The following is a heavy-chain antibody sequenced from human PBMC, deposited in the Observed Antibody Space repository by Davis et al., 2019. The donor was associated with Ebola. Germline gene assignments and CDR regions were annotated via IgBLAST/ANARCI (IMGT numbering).Heavy chain of an antibody. CDR3: VREADTHAYDWTNRWFDS. CDR2: TYYRSKWYN. Sequence: PSETLSLTCAISGDSVTGNNVAWNWIRQSPSRGLEWLGRTYYRSKWYNHYAAAVKSRIMINPDTSRNHFSLQLNSVIPEDTAVYYCVREADTHAYDWTNRWFDSWGQGTLVTVSS. J-gene: IGHJ5*01. V-gene: IGHV6-1*01. D-gene: IGHD2-8*01. CDR1: GDSVTGNNVA.